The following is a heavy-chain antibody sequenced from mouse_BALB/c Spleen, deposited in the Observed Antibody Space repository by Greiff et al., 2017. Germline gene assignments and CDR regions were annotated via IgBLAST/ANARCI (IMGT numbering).Heavy chain of an antibody. Sequence: QVQLQQSGAELVKPGASVKLSCKASGYTFTSYWMHWVKQRPGQGLEWIGEINPSNGRTNYNEKFKSKATLTVDKSSSTAYMQLSSLTSEDSAVYYCASLADWYFDVWGAGTTVTVSS. V-gene: IGHV1S81*02. CDR1: GYTFTSYW. CDR3: ASLADWYFDV. CDR2: INPSNGRT. D-gene: IGHD2-10*02. J-gene: IGHJ1*01.